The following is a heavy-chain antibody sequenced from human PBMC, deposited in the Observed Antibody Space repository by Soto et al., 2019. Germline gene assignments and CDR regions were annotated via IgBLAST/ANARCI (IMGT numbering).Heavy chain of an antibody. CDR2: IYRGGNS. Sequence: QLQLQESGSGLVKPSQTLSLTCAVSGGSISSGGYSWSWIRQPPGKGLEWIGYIYRGGNSYYNPSLKSRVTISIDSSQNQFSLKLSSVTAADTAVYYCAREFGYYFDYWGQGTLVTVSS. CDR1: GGSISSGGYS. CDR3: AREFGYYFDY. J-gene: IGHJ4*02. V-gene: IGHV4-30-2*01. D-gene: IGHD3-10*01.